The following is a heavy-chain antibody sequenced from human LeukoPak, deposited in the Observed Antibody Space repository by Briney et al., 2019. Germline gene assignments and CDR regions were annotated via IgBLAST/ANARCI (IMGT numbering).Heavy chain of an antibody. D-gene: IGHD3-10*01. Sequence: SGTLSLTCDVSGASITSSNWWNWVRQPPGKGLEWIGEIYHDETTNYNPSLKSRVTISVDKSKNHFSLNLSAVTAADAAVYYCARADTSGTDSSDAFDIWGQGTVVTVSS. J-gene: IGHJ3*02. CDR1: GASITSSNW. CDR2: IYHDETT. CDR3: ARADTSGTDSSDAFDI. V-gene: IGHV4-4*02.